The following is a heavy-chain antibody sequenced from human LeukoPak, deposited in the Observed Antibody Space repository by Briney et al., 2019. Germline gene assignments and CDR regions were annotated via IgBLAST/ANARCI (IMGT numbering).Heavy chain of an antibody. CDR1: GFTFSSYA. CDR3: AKGGMSSSGLGY. D-gene: IGHD6-19*01. Sequence: PGGSLRLSCAASGFTFSSYAMTWVRQAPGKGLEWVSSLIDTGGSTYYAYSVKGRFTISRDNSKNTLYLQTNSLRAEDTALYYCAKGGMSSSGLGYWGQGTLVTVSS. CDR2: LIDTGGST. V-gene: IGHV3-23*01. J-gene: IGHJ4*02.